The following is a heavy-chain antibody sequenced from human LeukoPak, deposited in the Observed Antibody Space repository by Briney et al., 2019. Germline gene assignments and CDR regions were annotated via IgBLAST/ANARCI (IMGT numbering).Heavy chain of an antibody. CDR3: FYYYDSSGYFSDY. Sequence: PSETLSLTCAVSGGSIDRYYWTWIRQPPGEGLEWIGQISYSGSTNYNPSLKSRATISVDMSRNQSSLKLTSVTAADTAVYYCFYYYDSSGYFSDYWGQGTLVTVSS. D-gene: IGHD3-22*01. CDR2: ISYSGST. CDR1: GGSIDRYY. V-gene: IGHV4-59*01. J-gene: IGHJ4*02.